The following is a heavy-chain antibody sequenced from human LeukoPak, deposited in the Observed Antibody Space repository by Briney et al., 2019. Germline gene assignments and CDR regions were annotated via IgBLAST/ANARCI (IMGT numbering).Heavy chain of an antibody. Sequence: SETLSLTCTVSGGSITNYYWTWIRQPPGKGLEWIGYIYYSGSINYNPSLKSRVTISVDTSKNQSSLKLSSVTAADTAVYYCARVGPDWDFDYWGQGTLVTVSS. CDR2: IYYSGSI. V-gene: IGHV4-59*01. CDR1: GGSITNYY. CDR3: ARVGPDWDFDY. J-gene: IGHJ4*02. D-gene: IGHD3-9*01.